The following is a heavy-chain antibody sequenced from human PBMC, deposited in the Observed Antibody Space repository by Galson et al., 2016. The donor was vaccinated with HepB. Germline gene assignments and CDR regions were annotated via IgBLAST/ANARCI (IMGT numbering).Heavy chain of an antibody. D-gene: IGHD6-13*01. V-gene: IGHV3-48*03. CDR2: ISRSGSTK. Sequence: SLRLSCAASGFTFSSHDFNWVRQAPGKGPEWVSHISRSGSTKYYADSVKGRFTISRDNAKNSLDLQMNGLRVEDTAVYYCARGGSDYRGQGTLVTVSS. CDR3: ARGGSDY. CDR1: GFTFSSHD. J-gene: IGHJ4*02.